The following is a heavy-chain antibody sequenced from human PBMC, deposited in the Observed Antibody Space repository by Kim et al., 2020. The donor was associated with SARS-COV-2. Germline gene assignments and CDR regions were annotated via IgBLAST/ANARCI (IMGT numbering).Heavy chain of an antibody. J-gene: IGHJ4*02. Sequence: SETLSLTCAVYGGSFSGYYWSWIRQPPGKGLEWIGEINHSGSTNYNPSLKSRVTISVDTSKNQFSLKLSSVTAADTAVYYCARPYGDPTPYYFDYWGQGT. D-gene: IGHD4-17*01. CDR1: GGSFSGYY. CDR3: ARPYGDPTPYYFDY. CDR2: INHSGST. V-gene: IGHV4-34*01.